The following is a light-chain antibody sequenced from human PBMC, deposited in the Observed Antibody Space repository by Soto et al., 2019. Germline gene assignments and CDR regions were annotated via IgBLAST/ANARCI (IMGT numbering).Light chain of an antibody. CDR3: QQRSNWPST. V-gene: IGKV3-11*01. Sequence: DIVLTQSPATLSLSPGERAALSCRARQSVSSYLAWYQQKPGQAPRLLIYDASKRAPGTPVRFSGSGSGTDFTLTISSLEPEDFAVYYCQQRSNWPSTFGGGTKVEVK. CDR1: QSVSSY. CDR2: DAS. J-gene: IGKJ4*01.